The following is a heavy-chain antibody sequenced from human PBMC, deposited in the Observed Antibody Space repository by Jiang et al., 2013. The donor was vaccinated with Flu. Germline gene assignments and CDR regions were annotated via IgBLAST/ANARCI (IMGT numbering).Heavy chain of an antibody. D-gene: IGHD6-19*01. J-gene: IGHJ4*02. V-gene: IGHV3-33*01. CDR3: ARERVYSSGWYSH. CDR1: GFTFSSYG. Sequence: GVVQPGRSLRLSCAASGFTFSSYGMHWVRQAPGKGLEWVAVIWYDGSNKYYADSVKGRFTISRDNSKNTLYLQMNSLRAEDTAVYYCARERVYSSGWYSHWGQGTLVTVSS. CDR2: IWYDGSNK.